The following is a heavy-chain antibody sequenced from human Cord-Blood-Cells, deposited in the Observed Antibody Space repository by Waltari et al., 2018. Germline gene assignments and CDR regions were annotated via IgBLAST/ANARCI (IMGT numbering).Heavy chain of an antibody. CDR1: GFTFSSYA. J-gene: IGHJ6*02. Sequence: QVQLVESGGGVVQPGRSLRLSCAASGFTFSSYAMHWVRQAPGKGLEWVAVISYDGSNKYYADTVKGRFTISRDNSKNTLYLQINSLRAEDTAVYYCARDRAVVVVAATSGYYYGMDVWGQGTTVTVSS. CDR2: ISYDGSNK. D-gene: IGHD2-15*01. CDR3: ARDRAVVVVAATSGYYYGMDV. V-gene: IGHV3-30-3*01.